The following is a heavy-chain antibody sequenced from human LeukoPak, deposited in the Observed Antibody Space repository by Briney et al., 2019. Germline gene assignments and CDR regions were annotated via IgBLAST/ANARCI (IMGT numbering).Heavy chain of an antibody. Sequence: GGSLRLSCVASGFAFSDDSMDWVRQPPGNGLEWVSSISSTSKYIYYADSVKGRFTISRDNAKNSLFLQMNNLRVDDSAVYYCARESTAMAYVYWGQGNLVTVSS. V-gene: IGHV3-21*01. J-gene: IGHJ1*01. CDR3: ARESTAMAYVY. CDR1: GFAFSDDS. D-gene: IGHD5-18*01. CDR2: ISSTSKYI.